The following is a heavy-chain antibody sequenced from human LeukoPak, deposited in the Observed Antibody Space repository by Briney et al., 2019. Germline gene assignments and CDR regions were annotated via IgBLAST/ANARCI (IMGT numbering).Heavy chain of an antibody. J-gene: IGHJ3*02. CDR3: ARSTWIQLWSGSNDAFDI. CDR2: ISSSSSYI. Sequence: SGGSLRLSCAASGFTFSSYSMNWVRQAPGKGLEWVSSISSSSSYIYYADSVKGRFTISRDNAKNSLYLQMNSLRAEDTAVYYCARSTWIQLWSGSNDAFDIWGQGTMVTVSS. V-gene: IGHV3-21*01. CDR1: GFTFSSYS. D-gene: IGHD5-18*01.